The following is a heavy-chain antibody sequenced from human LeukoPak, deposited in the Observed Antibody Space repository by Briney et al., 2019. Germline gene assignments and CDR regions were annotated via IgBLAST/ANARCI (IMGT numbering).Heavy chain of an antibody. CDR2: MNQDGSAK. CDR1: GFTFSDSW. CDR3: ATYTHWVAGDV. D-gene: IGHD3-16*01. V-gene: IGHV3-7*01. Sequence: GGSLRLSCAASGFTFSDSWLSWVRKAPGKGLEWVANMNQDGSAKGYVDSVKGRFTISRDNARNYLYLQMSSLRPEDTAVYYCATYTHWVAGDVWGQGTTVTVSS. J-gene: IGHJ6*02.